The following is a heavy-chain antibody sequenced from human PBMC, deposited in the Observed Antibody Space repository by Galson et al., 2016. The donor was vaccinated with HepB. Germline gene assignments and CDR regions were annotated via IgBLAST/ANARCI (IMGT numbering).Heavy chain of an antibody. V-gene: IGHV1-69*13. CDR1: GGTFSSYA. CDR3: ARDSAVGATEFYFGMDV. D-gene: IGHD1-26*01. J-gene: IGHJ6*02. Sequence: SVKVSCKASGGTFSSYAISWVRQAPGQGLEWMGGITPIFGTTNYAQRFQGRITITADESTSTAYMELSCLRSEDTAVYYFARDSAVGATEFYFGMDVWGQGTTVTVSS. CDR2: ITPIFGTT.